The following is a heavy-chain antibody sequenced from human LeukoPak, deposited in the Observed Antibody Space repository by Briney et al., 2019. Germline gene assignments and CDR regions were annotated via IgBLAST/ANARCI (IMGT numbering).Heavy chain of an antibody. CDR3: AKFGADYDMYV. CDR1: GGSISGYY. V-gene: IGHV4-59*01. CDR2: IYYNGKA. D-gene: IGHD3-16*01. J-gene: IGHJ6*02. Sequence: SETLSLTCTVSGGSISGYYWTWIRQPPGKGLEWIGQIYYNGKADYIPSLESRITISVDTSKNKISLKLNSVTAADTAIYYCAKFGADYDMYVWGQGITVAVSS.